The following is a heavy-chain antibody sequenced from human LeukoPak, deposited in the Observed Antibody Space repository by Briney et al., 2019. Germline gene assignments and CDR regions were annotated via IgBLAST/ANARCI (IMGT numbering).Heavy chain of an antibody. CDR1: GFTFSSHW. D-gene: IGHD2-2*01. V-gene: IGHV3-7*01. CDR3: AGGPTAAYNNNWFDP. Sequence: GGSLRLSCAASGFTFSSHWMSWARQSPGKGLEWVANIKQDGRQMFYVDSVKGRFTISRDNAKNSLYLQMSSLRAEDTAVYYCAGGPTAAYNNNWFDPWGQGTLVTVSS. CDR2: IKQDGRQM. J-gene: IGHJ5*02.